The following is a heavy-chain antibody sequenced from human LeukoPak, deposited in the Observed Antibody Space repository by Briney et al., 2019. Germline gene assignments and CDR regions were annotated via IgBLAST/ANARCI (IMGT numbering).Heavy chain of an antibody. Sequence: GASVKVSCKASGYTFTGYYTHWVRQAPGQGLEWMGWINPNSGGTNYAQKFQGRVTMTRDTSISTAYMELSRLRSDDTAVYYCASFSIVGATHVDYWGQGTPVTVSS. CDR2: INPNSGGT. V-gene: IGHV1-2*02. CDR3: ASFSIVGATHVDY. CDR1: GYTFTGYY. J-gene: IGHJ4*02. D-gene: IGHD1-26*01.